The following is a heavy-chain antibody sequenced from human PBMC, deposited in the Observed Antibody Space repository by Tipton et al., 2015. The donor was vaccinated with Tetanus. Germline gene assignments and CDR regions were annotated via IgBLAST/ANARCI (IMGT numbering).Heavy chain of an antibody. CDR2: VHYSGRT. CDR3: ARIGWPQQNKPAFDI. CDR1: GGSISSYY. Sequence: TLSLTCSVSGGSISSYYWTWIRQPPGGGLEWIGFVHYSGRTNYSPSLRSRVSLSVDTSKNQFSLNLSSVTAADTAVYYCARIGWPQQNKPAFDIWGQGTVVTVSS. J-gene: IGHJ3*02. V-gene: IGHV4-59*01. D-gene: IGHD6-19*01.